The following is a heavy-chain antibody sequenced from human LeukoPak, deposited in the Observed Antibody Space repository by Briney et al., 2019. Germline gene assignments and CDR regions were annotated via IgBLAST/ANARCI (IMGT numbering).Heavy chain of an antibody. CDR1: GGSFSGYY. J-gene: IGHJ4*02. D-gene: IGHD3-10*01. CDR2: IYHSGST. V-gene: IGHV4-34*01. Sequence: SETLSLTCAVYGGSFSGYYWSWIRQPPGKGLEWIGEIYHSGSTNYNPSLKSRVTISVDKSKNQFSLKLSSVTAADTAVYYCAVSFGYWGQGTLVTVSS. CDR3: AVSFGY.